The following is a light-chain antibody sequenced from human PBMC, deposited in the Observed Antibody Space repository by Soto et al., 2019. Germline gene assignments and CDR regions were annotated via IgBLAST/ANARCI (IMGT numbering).Light chain of an antibody. Sequence: EIVLTQSPATLSLSPGERATLSCRASQSVSSYLAWYQQRPGQAPRLLIYDASHRATDIPARFSGSGSGTDFTLTISSLEPEDFAVYYCQQRYNWPPLTFGGGTKVEI. CDR2: DAS. V-gene: IGKV3-11*01. J-gene: IGKJ4*01. CDR1: QSVSSY. CDR3: QQRYNWPPLT.